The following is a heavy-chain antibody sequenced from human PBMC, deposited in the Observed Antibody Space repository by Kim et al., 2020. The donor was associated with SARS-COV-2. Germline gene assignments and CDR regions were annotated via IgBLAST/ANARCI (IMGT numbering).Heavy chain of an antibody. CDR2: IKPNSGDT. J-gene: IGHJ5*01. D-gene: IGHD3-3*01. CDR1: GYSFTTFG. CDR3: ARSLHLAYDFGAGFMSNWF. V-gene: IGHV1-18*04. Sequence: ASVKVSCKASGYSFTTFGITWVRQAPGQGLEWMGWIKPNSGDTKYAEKFQGRFTITADTSTATAYMELERLTSYDTAVYYCARSLHLAYDFGAGFMSNWF.